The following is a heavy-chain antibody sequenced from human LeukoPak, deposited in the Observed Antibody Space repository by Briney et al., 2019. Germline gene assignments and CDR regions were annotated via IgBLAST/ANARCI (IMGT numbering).Heavy chain of an antibody. CDR2: INTGGTT. CDR3: AKGSFDV. V-gene: IGHV3-23*01. J-gene: IGHJ3*01. CDR1: GFNVGTYA. Sequence: GGSLRLSCAASGFNVGTYAMSWVRQAPGRGLEWVSCINTGGTTFYADSVKGRFTISRDNSNLYLHMTSLRDEDTALYYCAKGSFDVWGQGTVVIVSS.